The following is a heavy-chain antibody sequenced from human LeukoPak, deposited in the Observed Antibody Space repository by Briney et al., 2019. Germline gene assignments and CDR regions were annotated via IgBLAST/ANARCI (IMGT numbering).Heavy chain of an antibody. Sequence: SETLSLTCTVSGYSISSGYYWGWIRQPPGKGLEWIGSIYHSGSTYYNPSLKSRVTISVDTSKNQFSLKLSSVTAADTAVYYCARAPLLWFGELSLSYFDYWGQGTLVTVSS. CDR3: ARAPLLWFGELSLSYFDY. CDR2: IYHSGST. D-gene: IGHD3-10*01. J-gene: IGHJ4*02. V-gene: IGHV4-38-2*02. CDR1: GYSISSGYY.